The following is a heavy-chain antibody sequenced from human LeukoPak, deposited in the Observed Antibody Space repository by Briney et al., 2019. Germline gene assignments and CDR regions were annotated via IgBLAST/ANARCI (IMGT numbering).Heavy chain of an antibody. Sequence: GGSLRLSCTASGFTFSNYWMHWVRQAPGKGLMWVSRIYTDGTRTYYADSVKGGFTISRDNSKNTLYLQMNSLRAEDTAVYYCAKHPRIQLWLIGVDYWGQGTLVTVSS. CDR1: GFTFSNYW. J-gene: IGHJ4*02. V-gene: IGHV3-74*01. CDR2: IYTDGTRT. CDR3: AKHPRIQLWLIGVDY. D-gene: IGHD5-18*01.